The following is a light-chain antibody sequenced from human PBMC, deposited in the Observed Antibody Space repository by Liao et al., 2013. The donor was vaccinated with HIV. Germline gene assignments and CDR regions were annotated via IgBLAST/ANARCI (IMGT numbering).Light chain of an antibody. V-gene: IGLV3-1*01. CDR3: QAWDSSTGDVL. Sequence: SYELTQPPSVSVSPGQTASITCSGRTLGDKYVCWYQQRPGQSPVLVMYQNTKRPSGIPERFSGSNSGNTATLTISGTPAMDEADYYCQAWDSSTGDVLFGGGTKLTVL. CDR2: QNT. CDR1: TLGDKY. J-gene: IGLJ2*01.